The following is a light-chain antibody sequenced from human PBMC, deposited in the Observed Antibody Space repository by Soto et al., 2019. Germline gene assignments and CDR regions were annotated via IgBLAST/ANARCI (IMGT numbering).Light chain of an antibody. V-gene: IGKV1-5*03. CDR2: KAS. J-gene: IGKJ1*01. CDR1: QSISDW. Sequence: DTQMTQSPSTLSASVGDRVTITCRASQSISDWLAWYQQKPGKAPKLLISKASRLQSGVPSRFSGSGSGTEFTLTISGLQAEDFATYYCQHYNDYPWTFGQGTKVEI. CDR3: QHYNDYPWT.